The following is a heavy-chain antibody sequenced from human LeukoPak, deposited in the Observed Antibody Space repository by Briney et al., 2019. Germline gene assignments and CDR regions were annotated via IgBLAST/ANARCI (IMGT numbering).Heavy chain of an antibody. D-gene: IGHD6-13*01. J-gene: IGHJ5*02. V-gene: IGHV7-4-1*02. Sequence: GASVKVSCKASGYTFTSYAMNWVRQAPGQGLEWMGWINTNTGNPTYAQGFTGRFVFSLDTSVSTAYLQISSLKAEDTAVYYCARDVPDGSSWYYRLGWFDPWGQGTLVTVSS. CDR2: INTNTGNP. CDR1: GYTFTSYA. CDR3: ARDVPDGSSWYYRLGWFDP.